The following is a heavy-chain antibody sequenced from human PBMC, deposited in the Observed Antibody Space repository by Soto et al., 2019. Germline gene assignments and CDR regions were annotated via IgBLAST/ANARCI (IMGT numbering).Heavy chain of an antibody. J-gene: IGHJ4*02. D-gene: IGHD5-12*01. CDR1: GGTFSSYA. CDR3: ARGSPGPEMATIDY. CDR2: IIPILGIA. V-gene: IGHV1-69*10. Sequence: ASVKVSCKASGGTFSSYAISWVRQAPGQGLEWMGGIIPILGIANYAQKLQGRVTITADKSTSTAYMELSSLRSEDTAVYYCARGSPGPEMATIDYWGQGTLVTVSS.